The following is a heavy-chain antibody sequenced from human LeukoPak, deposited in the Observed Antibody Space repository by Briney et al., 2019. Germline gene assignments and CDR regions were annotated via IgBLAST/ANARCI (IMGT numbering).Heavy chain of an antibody. CDR3: ARGRDIEMTTMSGGSDY. J-gene: IGHJ4*02. D-gene: IGHD5-24*01. CDR2: LNPNSGDT. V-gene: IGHV1-2*02. CDR1: GYTFTDYY. Sequence: ASVKVSFKASGYTFTDYYMHCVRQAPGQGLEWMGWLNPNSGDTNYAQRFQGRVSMTRDTAISTAYMDLSDLRSDDTAVYYCARGRDIEMTTMSGGSDYWGQGTLVTVSS.